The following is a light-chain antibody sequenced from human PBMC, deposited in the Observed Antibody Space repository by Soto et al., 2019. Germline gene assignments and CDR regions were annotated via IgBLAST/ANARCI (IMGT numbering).Light chain of an antibody. CDR3: SSYTNKDTLL. J-gene: IGLJ3*02. Sequence: SVLAQPASVSGSPGQSITISCTRTSSDVGGYNYVSWYQQYPGTAPKLMIYDVTVRPSGISRRFSGSKSDNTASLAVSGLQPEDEADYYCSSYTNKDTLLFGGGTKVTVL. CDR2: DVT. V-gene: IGLV2-14*01. CDR1: SSDVGGYNY.